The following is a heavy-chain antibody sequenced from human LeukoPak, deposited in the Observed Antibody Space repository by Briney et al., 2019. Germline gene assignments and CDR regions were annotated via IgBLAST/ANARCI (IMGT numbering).Heavy chain of an antibody. V-gene: IGHV3-23*01. CDR2: ISGSGSGSST. CDR3: AKDGAYDYVWGSYLD. D-gene: IGHD3-16*02. CDR1: GFTFSSSA. J-gene: IGHJ4*02. Sequence: PGGSLRLSCAASGFTFSSSAMSWVRQAPGKGLEWVSTISGSGSGSSTYYADSVKGRFTISRDNSKNTLYLQMNSLRAEDTAVYYCAKDGAYDYVWGSYLDWGQGTLVTVSS.